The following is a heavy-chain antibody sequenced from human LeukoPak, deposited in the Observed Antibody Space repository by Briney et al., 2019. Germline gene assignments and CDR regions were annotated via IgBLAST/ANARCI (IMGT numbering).Heavy chain of an antibody. CDR1: GGSISSYY. CDR3: ARGRKYSYGYRVNELGSGYFDN. Sequence: SETLSLTCTVSGGSISSYYWSWIRQPPGKGLEWIGYIYYSGSTNYNPSLKSPVTISVDTSKNQFSLKLSSVTAADTAVYYCARGRKYSYGYRVNELGSGYFDNWGQGTLVTVSS. D-gene: IGHD5-18*01. V-gene: IGHV4-59*01. CDR2: IYYSGST. J-gene: IGHJ4*02.